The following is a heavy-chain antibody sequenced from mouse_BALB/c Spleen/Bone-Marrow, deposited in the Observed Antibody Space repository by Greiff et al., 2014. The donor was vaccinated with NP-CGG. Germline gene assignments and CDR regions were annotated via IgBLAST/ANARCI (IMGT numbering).Heavy chain of an antibody. CDR1: GYTFTSYW. CDR3: AYYRYDVNY. D-gene: IGHD2-14*01. CDR2: IAPGSGST. Sequence: DLVKPGASVKLSCKASGYTFTSYWINWIKQRPGQGLEWIGRIAPGSGSTYYNEMFKGKATLTVDTSSSTAYILLSSLSSEDSAVYSCAYYRYDVNYWGQGTTLTVSS. V-gene: IGHV1S41*01. J-gene: IGHJ2*01.